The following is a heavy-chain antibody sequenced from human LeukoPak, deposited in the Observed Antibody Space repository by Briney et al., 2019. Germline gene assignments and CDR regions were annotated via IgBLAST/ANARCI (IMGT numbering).Heavy chain of an antibody. D-gene: IGHD3-9*01. V-gene: IGHV4-39*07. J-gene: IGHJ4*02. CDR3: ASWGSYYDILTGYSPAGY. Sequence: SETLSLTCTVSGGSISSSSYYWGWIRRPPGKGLEWIGTIYYSGSTYYNPSLKSRVTISLDTSKNQFSLKLSSVTAADTAVYYCASWGSYYDILTGYSPAGYWGQGTLVTVSS. CDR1: GGSISSSSYY. CDR2: IYYSGST.